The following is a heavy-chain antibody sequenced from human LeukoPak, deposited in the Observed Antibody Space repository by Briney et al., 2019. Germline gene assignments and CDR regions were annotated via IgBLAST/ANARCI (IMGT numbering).Heavy chain of an antibody. CDR3: AKYGGHFSWNSQFDF. Sequence: SETLSLTCPVSRGSLNSSRYYWGWLRQSSGKGLEWIGCVSSSGNTYYKSSLKRRVTVSVYTSMKQLSMNMSSVTASDAAVYYCAKYGGHFSWNSQFDFWGQGTLVTVSS. V-gene: IGHV4-39*01. CDR2: VSSSGNT. CDR1: RGSLNSSRYY. D-gene: IGHD1-7*01. J-gene: IGHJ4*02.